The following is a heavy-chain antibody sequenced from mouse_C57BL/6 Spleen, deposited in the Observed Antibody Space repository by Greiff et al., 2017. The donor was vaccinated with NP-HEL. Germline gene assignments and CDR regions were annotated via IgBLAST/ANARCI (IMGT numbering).Heavy chain of an antibody. CDR1: GYSFTGYY. CDR2: INPSTGGT. Sequence: VQLKQSGPELVKPGASVKISCKASGYSFTGYYMNWVKQSPEKSLEWIGEINPSTGGTTYNQKFKAKATLTVDKSSSTAYMQLKSLTSEDSAVYYCAREDYDFMDYWGQGTSVTVSS. D-gene: IGHD2-4*01. J-gene: IGHJ4*01. V-gene: IGHV1-42*01. CDR3: AREDYDFMDY.